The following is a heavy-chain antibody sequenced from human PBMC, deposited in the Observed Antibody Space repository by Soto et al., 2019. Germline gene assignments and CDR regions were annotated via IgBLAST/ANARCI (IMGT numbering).Heavy chain of an antibody. Sequence: GGSLRLSCAGSGFTFSNYWMHWVRQVPGKGLLWVSRIDEYGNIINYADSVKGRFTISRDNARNTLYLEMNSLRAEDTAVYFCSTSSRNEYHFAMDAWGQGTPVTVSS. V-gene: IGHV3-74*01. D-gene: IGHD6-6*01. CDR1: GFTFSNYW. J-gene: IGHJ6*02. CDR2: IDEYGNII. CDR3: STSSRNEYHFAMDA.